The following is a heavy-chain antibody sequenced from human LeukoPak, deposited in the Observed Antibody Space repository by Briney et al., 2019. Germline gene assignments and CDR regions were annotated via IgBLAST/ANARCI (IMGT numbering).Heavy chain of an antibody. CDR3: ARDYDILTGSRYYYYGMDV. J-gene: IGHJ6*02. CDR2: IWYDGSNK. V-gene: IGHV3-33*08. Sequence: GGSLRLSCAASGFTFSSYEMNWVRQAPGKGLEWVAVIWYDGSNKYYADSVKGRFTISRDNSKNTLYLQMNSLRAEDTAVYYCARDYDILTGSRYYYYGMDVWGQGTTVTVSS. CDR1: GFTFSSYE. D-gene: IGHD3-9*01.